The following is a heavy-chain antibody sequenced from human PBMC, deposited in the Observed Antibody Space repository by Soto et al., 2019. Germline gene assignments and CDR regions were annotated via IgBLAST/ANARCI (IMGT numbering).Heavy chain of an antibody. CDR1: GGSISDYQ. J-gene: IGHJ4*02. CDR3: AWMRGLGEISPYLDY. V-gene: IGHV4-59*01. D-gene: IGHD3-16*01. Sequence: QVQLQESGPGLAKPSETLSLTCSISGGSISDYQWNWIRQPPGKGLEWIGYIYYSGRTNYNPSLKSRLTISLDTSTRQFSLRLRSVTAADTAVYYCAWMRGLGEISPYLDYWGQGALVTVSS. CDR2: IYYSGRT.